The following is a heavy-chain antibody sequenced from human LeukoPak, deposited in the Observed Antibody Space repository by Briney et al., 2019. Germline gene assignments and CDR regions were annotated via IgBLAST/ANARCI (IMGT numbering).Heavy chain of an antibody. CDR3: ARLLGAAAGTRY. Sequence: TSETLSLTCTVSGGSISSSSYYWGWIRQPPGKGLEWIGSIYYSGSTYYNPSLKSRVTISVDTSKNQFSLKLSSVTAADTAVYYCARLLGAAAGTRYWGQGTLVTVSS. CDR1: GGSISSSSYY. CDR2: IYYSGST. J-gene: IGHJ4*02. V-gene: IGHV4-39*07. D-gene: IGHD6-13*01.